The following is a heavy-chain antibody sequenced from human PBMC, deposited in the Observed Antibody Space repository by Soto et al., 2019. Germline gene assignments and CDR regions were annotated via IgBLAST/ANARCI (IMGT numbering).Heavy chain of an antibody. CDR2: IYYSGST. CDR1: GGSISSYC. J-gene: IGHJ4*02. Sequence: PSETLSLTCTVAGGSISSYCWSWIRQPPGKGLEWIGYIYYSGSTNYNPSLKSRVTISVDTSKNQFSLKLSSVTAADTAVYYCARNYYDYIWGSYRLYFDYWGQGTLVTVSS. D-gene: IGHD3-16*02. CDR3: ARNYYDYIWGSYRLYFDY. V-gene: IGHV4-59*01.